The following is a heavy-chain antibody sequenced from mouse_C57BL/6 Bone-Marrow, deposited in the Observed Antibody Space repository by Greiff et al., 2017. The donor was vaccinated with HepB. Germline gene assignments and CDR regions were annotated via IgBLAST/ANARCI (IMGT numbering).Heavy chain of an antibody. Sequence: VQLQQSDAELVKPGASVKISCKVSGYTFTDHTIHWMKQRPELGLEWIGYIYPRDGSTKYNEKFKGKATLTADKSSSTAYMQRNRLSSEDSAVYFGAREETAQATFWFAYWGQGTLVTVSA. D-gene: IGHD3-2*02. CDR3: AREETAQATFWFAY. V-gene: IGHV1-78*01. CDR2: IYPRDGST. J-gene: IGHJ3*01. CDR1: GYTFTDHT.